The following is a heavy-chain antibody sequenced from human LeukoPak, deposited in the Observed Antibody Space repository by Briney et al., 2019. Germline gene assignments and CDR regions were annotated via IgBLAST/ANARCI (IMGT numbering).Heavy chain of an antibody. CDR2: IYSGGST. Sequence: GGSLRLSCAASGFTVSSNYMSWVRQAPGKGLEWGSVIYSGGSTYYADSVKGRFTISRDNSKNTLYLQMNSLRAEDTAVYYCASQIYASGSYDEVNCWGQGTLVTVSS. D-gene: IGHD1-26*01. J-gene: IGHJ4*02. CDR1: GFTVSSNY. V-gene: IGHV3-53*01. CDR3: ASQIYASGSYDEVNC.